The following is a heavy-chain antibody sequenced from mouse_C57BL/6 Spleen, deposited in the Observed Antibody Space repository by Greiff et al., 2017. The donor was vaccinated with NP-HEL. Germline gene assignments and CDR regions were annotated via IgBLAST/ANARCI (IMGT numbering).Heavy chain of an antibody. J-gene: IGHJ2*01. CDR2: IDPENGDT. CDR3: TTGILRSYFDY. Sequence: VQLKESGAELVRPGASVKLSCTASGFNIKDDYMHWVKQRPEQGLEWIGWIDPENGDTEYASKFQGKATITADTSSNTAYLPLSSLTSEDTAVYYCTTGILRSYFDYWGQGTTLTVSS. CDR1: GFNIKDDY. V-gene: IGHV14-4*01. D-gene: IGHD1-1*01.